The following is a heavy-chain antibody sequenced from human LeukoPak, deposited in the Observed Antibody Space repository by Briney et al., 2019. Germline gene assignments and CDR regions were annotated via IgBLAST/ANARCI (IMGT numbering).Heavy chain of an antibody. CDR3: ARGSSWYVEFDP. CDR1: GGSISSGDYY. CDR2: IYYSGSM. V-gene: IGHV4-30-4*01. J-gene: IGHJ5*02. D-gene: IGHD6-13*01. Sequence: PSETLSLTCTVSGGSISSGDYYWSWIRQPPGKGLEWIGYIYYSGSMYYNPSLKSRVTILVDTSKNQFSLKLSSVTAADTAVYYCARGSSWYVEFDPWGQGTLVTVSS.